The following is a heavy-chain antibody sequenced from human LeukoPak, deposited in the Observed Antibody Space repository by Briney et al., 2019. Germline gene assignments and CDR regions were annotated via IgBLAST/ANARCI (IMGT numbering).Heavy chain of an antibody. CDR2: MNPNSGNT. CDR1: GYTFTSYD. D-gene: IGHD3-22*01. J-gene: IGHJ4*02. Sequence: ASVKVSSKASGYTFTSYDINWVRQATGQGLEWMGWMNPNSGNTGYAQKFQGRVTMTRNTSISTAYMELSSLRSEDTAVYYCARAGYDSSGYHLIFDYWGQGTLVTVSS. CDR3: ARAGYDSSGYHLIFDY. V-gene: IGHV1-8*01.